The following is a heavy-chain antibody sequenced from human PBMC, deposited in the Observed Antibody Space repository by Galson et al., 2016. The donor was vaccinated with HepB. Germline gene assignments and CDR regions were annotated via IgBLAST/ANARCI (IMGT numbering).Heavy chain of an antibody. D-gene: IGHD7-27*01. Sequence: AASGFTFSSFAMHWVRQAPGKGLEWVALIRSDGSNEYYADSVKGRFTISRDNSKNTVYLQMNSLSAEDTAVYYCARDSRQTGEGAFNLWGQGTMVTVSS. V-gene: IGHV3-33*01. CDR3: ARDSRQTGEGAFNL. J-gene: IGHJ3*01. CDR2: IRSDGSNE. CDR1: GFTFSSFA.